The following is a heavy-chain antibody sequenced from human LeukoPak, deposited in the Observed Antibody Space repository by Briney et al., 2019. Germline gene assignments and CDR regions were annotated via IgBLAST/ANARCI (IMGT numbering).Heavy chain of an antibody. D-gene: IGHD3-10*01. Sequence: GGSRRLSCAASGFTVSSNYMSWVRQAPGKGLEWVSVIYSGGSTYYADSVKGRFTISRDNSKNTLYLQMNSLRAEDTAVYYCARGHYGSGSYSRSHYFDYWGQGTLVTVSS. CDR1: GFTVSSNY. V-gene: IGHV3-53*01. CDR2: IYSGGST. CDR3: ARGHYGSGSYSRSHYFDY. J-gene: IGHJ4*02.